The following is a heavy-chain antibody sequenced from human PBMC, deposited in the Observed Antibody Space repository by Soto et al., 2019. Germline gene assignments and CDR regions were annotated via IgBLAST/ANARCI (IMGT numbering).Heavy chain of an antibody. CDR1: GNTFTNYY. CDR3: AGGGHVVVVTAAFDY. Sequence: QVQLMQSGAEVKKPGASVKVSCKASGNTFTNYYIHWVRQAPGQGLEWMGTINPSGGHTTYAQTFLGRVTMTRDTSTSTRYMELPSLRSEDTAVYYCAGGGHVVVVTAAFDYWGQGTLVTVSS. J-gene: IGHJ4*02. V-gene: IGHV1-46*01. CDR2: INPSGGHT. D-gene: IGHD2-21*02.